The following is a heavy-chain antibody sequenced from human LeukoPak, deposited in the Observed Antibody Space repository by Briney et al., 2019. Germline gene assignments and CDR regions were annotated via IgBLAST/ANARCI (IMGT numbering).Heavy chain of an antibody. V-gene: IGHV4-59*01. D-gene: IGHD3-10*01. CDR3: ARTRVLFPFDY. J-gene: IGHJ4*02. CDR2: IYYSGST. Sequence: PSETLSLTCTVSGGSISTYYWNWIRQPPGKGLEWIGYIYYSGSTNYNPSLKRRVTISVDTSKNQFSLKLSSVTAADTAVYYCARTRVLFPFDYWGQGILVTVSS. CDR1: GGSISTYY.